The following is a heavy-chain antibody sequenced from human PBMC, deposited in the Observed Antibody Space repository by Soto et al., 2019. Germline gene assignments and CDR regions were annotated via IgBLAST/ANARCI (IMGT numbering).Heavy chain of an antibody. D-gene: IGHD3-22*01. CDR1: GNSISTTNW. V-gene: IGHV4-4*02. Sequence: PSETLSLTCVVSGNSISTTNWWSWVRQSPGKGLEWIGEIYHSGSTNYNSSLKSRVTISVDKSKNQFSLKLSSVTAADTAVYYCARDVGYHYDGSPSGQFDFWGQGTLVTVPQ. J-gene: IGHJ4*02. CDR3: ARDVGYHYDGSPSGQFDF. CDR2: IYHSGST.